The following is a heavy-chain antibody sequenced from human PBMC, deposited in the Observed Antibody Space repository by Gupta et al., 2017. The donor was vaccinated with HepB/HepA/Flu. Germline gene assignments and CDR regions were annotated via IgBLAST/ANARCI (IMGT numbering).Heavy chain of an antibody. CDR1: GGSISSYY. D-gene: IGHD5-12*01. J-gene: IGHJ4*02. CDR3: ARGYSGYDVFFDY. Sequence: QVQLQESGPGLVKPPETLSLTCTASGGSISSYYWSWIRQPPGKGLEWIGYIYYSGSTNYNPSLKSRVTISVDTSKNQFSLKLSSVTAADTAVYYCARGYSGYDVFFDYWGQGTLVTVSS. CDR2: IYYSGST. V-gene: IGHV4-59*08.